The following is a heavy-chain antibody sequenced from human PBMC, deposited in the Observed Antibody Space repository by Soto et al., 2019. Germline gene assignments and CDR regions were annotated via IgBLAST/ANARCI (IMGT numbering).Heavy chain of an antibody. J-gene: IGHJ6*03. CDR1: GFTVSSNY. CDR3: ARESPYYGSGSYYPKYYYMDV. V-gene: IGHV3-53*04. D-gene: IGHD3-10*01. CDR2: IYSGGST. Sequence: GGSLRLSCAASGFTVSSNYMSWVRQAPGKGLEWVSVIYSGGSTYYADSVKGRFTISRHNSKNTLYLQMNSLRAEDTAVYYCARESPYYGSGSYYPKYYYMDVWGKGTTVTVSS.